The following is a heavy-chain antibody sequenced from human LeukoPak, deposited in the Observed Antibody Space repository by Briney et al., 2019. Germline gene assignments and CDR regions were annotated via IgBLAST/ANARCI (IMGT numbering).Heavy chain of an antibody. CDR2: ICYSGST. CDR3: ARSYYYDYRQIDY. J-gene: IGHJ4*02. CDR1: GDSISTSSYY. D-gene: IGHD3-22*01. V-gene: IGHV4-39*01. Sequence: SETLSLTCTVSGDSISTSSYYWGWKRQPPGKGLEWPGSICYSGSTYDNPVLKRLTTITVDTSKNQFSLNMYSVTAADTAVFYCARSYYYDYRQIDYWGQGTLVTVSS.